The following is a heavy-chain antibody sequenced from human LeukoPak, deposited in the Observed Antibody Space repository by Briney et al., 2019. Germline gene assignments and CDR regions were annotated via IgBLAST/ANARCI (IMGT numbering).Heavy chain of an antibody. D-gene: IGHD3-9*01. CDR2: IGTAGDT. CDR3: ARTRYDIETGGAFDI. J-gene: IGHJ3*02. V-gene: IGHV3-13*01. CDR1: GFTFTSYD. Sequence: PGGSLRLSCAASGFTFTSYDMHWVRQATGKGLEWVSAIGTAGDTYYPGSVKGRFTISRENAKNSLYLQMNSLRAGDTAVYYCARTRYDIETGGAFDIWGRGTMVTVSS.